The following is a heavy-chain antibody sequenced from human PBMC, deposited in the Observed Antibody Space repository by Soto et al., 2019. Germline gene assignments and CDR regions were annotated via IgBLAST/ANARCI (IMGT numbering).Heavy chain of an antibody. CDR2: IYPDDSDT. J-gene: IGHJ4*02. V-gene: IGHV5-51*01. D-gene: IGHD3-10*01. CDR3: IRGGVTSRTFDY. CDR1: GYIIKNYW. Sequence: EVQLVQFGTEVKQPGESLKISCKASGYIIKNYWIGWVRQMPGQGLEWMGIIYPDDSDTRYSPSFQGQVTISVDKSISTAYVQWSSLKASDSAIYYCIRGGVTSRTFDYWGQGTLVTVSS.